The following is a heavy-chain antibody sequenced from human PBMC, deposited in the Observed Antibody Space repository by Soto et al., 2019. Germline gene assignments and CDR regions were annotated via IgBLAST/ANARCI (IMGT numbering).Heavy chain of an antibody. Sequence: SVKVSCKASGGTFSSYAISWVRQAPGQGLEWMGGIIPIFGTANYAQKFQGRVTITADKSTSTAYMELSSLRSEDTAVYYCARVMKGALGYYGMDVWGQGTTVTVSS. J-gene: IGHJ6*02. CDR1: GGTFSSYA. CDR2: IIPIFGTA. V-gene: IGHV1-69*06. CDR3: ARVMKGALGYYGMDV.